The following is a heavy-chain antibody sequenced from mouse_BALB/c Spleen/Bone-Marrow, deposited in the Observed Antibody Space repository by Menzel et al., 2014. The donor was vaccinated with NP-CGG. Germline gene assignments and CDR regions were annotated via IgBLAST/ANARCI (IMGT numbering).Heavy chain of an antibody. CDR3: GRYGYDAMDF. D-gene: IGHD1-1*02. CDR2: IHPYNGDT. J-gene: IGHJ4*01. CDR1: GFSFTDYF. V-gene: IGHV1-37*01. Sequence: EVQLQQSGPELVKPGASVKVSCRASGFSFTDYFINWVKQSHGKSLEWIGRIHPYNGDTFYNQKFKVKATLTVDKSSNTARMELLSLTSEDSAVYYCGRYGYDAMDFWGQGTSVTVSS.